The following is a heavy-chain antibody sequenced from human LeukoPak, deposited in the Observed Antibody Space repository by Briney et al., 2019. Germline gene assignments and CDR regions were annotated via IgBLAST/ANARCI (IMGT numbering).Heavy chain of an antibody. Sequence: GGSLRLSCVASGFSVTSIYMSWFRQAPGKGLEWVGFIRSKAYGGTTEYAASVKGRFTISRDDSKSIAYLQMNSLKTEDTAVYYCTRDLTTGTIYYYYYYMDVWGKGTTVAVSS. CDR1: GFSVTSIY. D-gene: IGHD4-17*01. V-gene: IGHV3-49*03. J-gene: IGHJ6*03. CDR2: IRSKAYGGTT. CDR3: TRDLTTGTIYYYYYYMDV.